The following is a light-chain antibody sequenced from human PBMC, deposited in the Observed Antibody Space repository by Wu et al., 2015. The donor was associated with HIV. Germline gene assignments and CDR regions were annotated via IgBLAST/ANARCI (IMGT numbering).Light chain of an antibody. V-gene: IGKV1-12*01. CDR2: ATS. CDR1: QDISRW. J-gene: IGKJ4*01. CDR3: QQANSFPLT. Sequence: DIHMTQSPSYVSASVGDRVTITCRASQDISRWLAWRQQKPGKAPNLLIYATSNLQRGVPSRFSGSGSGSEFTLTISSLQPEDSATYYCQQANSFPLTFGGGTKVEIQ.